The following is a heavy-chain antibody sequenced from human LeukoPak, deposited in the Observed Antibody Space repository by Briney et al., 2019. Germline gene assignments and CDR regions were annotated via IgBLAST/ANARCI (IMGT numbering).Heavy chain of an antibody. J-gene: IGHJ4*02. CDR2: ISSGRSYT. CDR1: EFTFSSYN. V-gene: IGHV3-21*01. Sequence: PGGSLRLSCAASEFTFSSYNMNWVRQAPGKGLEWVSSISSGRSYTYYADSVKGRFTISRDNAKNSLYLQMNSLRAEDTAVYYCASSPSGGSSDYWGQGTLVTVSS. CDR3: ASSPSGGSSDY. D-gene: IGHD6-13*01.